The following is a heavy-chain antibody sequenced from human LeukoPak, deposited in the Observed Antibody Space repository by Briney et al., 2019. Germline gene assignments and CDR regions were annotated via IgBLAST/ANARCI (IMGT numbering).Heavy chain of an antibody. D-gene: IGHD2-2*01. J-gene: IGHJ5*02. CDR1: GFTFSSYE. V-gene: IGHV3-48*03. CDR3: AGERRTLVVPVRWFDP. Sequence: GGSLRLSCAASGFTFSSYEMNWVRQAPGKGLEWVSYISSSGSTIYYADPVKGRFTISRDNAKNSLYLQMNSLRAEDTAVYYCAGERRTLVVPVRWFDPWGQGTLVTVSS. CDR2: ISSSGSTI.